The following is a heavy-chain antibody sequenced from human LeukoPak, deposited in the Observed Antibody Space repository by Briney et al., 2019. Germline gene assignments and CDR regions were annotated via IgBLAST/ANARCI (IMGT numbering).Heavy chain of an antibody. CDR1: GYTFTSNY. CDR2: ISPSGGST. CDR3: ARGEGNRLRYSPSRFPGYMDV. J-gene: IGHJ6*03. Sequence: ASVKVSCKAFGYTFTSNYMHWARQAPGQGPEWMGVISPSGGSTTYAQKFQGRVTMTRDTSISTAYMELSRLRSDDTAVYYCARGEGNRLRYSPSRFPGYMDVWGKGTTVTVSS. D-gene: IGHD3-9*01. V-gene: IGHV1-2*02.